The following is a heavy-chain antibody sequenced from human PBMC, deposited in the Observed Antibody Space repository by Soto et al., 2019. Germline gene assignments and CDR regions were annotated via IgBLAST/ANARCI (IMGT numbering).Heavy chain of an antibody. CDR1: GFTFSNAW. CDR2: IKTKTDGETT. V-gene: IGHV3-15*01. J-gene: IGHJ4*02. Sequence: EVQLVESGGDLVKPGGSLRVSCAASGFTFSNAWMSWVRQAPGKGLEWVGRIKTKTDGETTDYAAPVKGRFTISRDDSKNTLYLQMDSLRTEVTVVYYCSTDRTTVRTGFDYWGQGTLVTVSS. D-gene: IGHD4-17*01. CDR3: STDRTTVRTGFDY.